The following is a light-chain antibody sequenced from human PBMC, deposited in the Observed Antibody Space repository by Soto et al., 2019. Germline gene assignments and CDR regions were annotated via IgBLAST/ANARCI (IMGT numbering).Light chain of an antibody. CDR3: QQYGSSAWT. V-gene: IGKV3-20*01. CDR2: GAS. CDR1: QSVSSSY. J-gene: IGKJ1*01. Sequence: EIVLTQSPGTLSLSPGERATLSCRASQSVSSSYLAWYQQKPGQAPRLLIYGASSRATGIPDRFSGGVSGADITLTISRLEPEDFAVYYCQQYGSSAWTFGQGTKVEIK.